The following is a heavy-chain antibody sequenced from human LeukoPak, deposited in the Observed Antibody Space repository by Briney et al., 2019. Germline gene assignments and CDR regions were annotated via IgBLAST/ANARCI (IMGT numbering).Heavy chain of an antibody. CDR2: IIPIFGTA. Sequence: ASVKVSCKASGGTFSSYAISWVRQAPGQGLEWMGGIIPIFGTANYAQKFQGRVTITADESTSTAYTELSSLRSEDTAVYYCARVGIQLWVGVDYWGQGTLVTVSS. CDR3: ARVGIQLWVGVDY. D-gene: IGHD5-18*01. V-gene: IGHV1-69*13. CDR1: GGTFSSYA. J-gene: IGHJ4*02.